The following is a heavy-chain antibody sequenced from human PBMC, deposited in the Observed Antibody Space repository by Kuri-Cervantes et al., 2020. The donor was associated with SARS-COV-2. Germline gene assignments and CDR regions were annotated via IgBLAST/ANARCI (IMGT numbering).Heavy chain of an antibody. D-gene: IGHD2-21*01. CDR1: GFTFSSYS. V-gene: IGHV3-21*01. CDR2: ISGSGSYK. Sequence: GESLKISCAASGFTFSSYSMNWVRQAPGKALEWVSSISGSGSYKYYADSVKGRFTISKESGENSLYLHMNSLRGDDTAVYYCARVAGEGPIYYYYMDVWGKGTTVTVSS. CDR3: ARVAGEGPIYYYYMDV. J-gene: IGHJ6*03.